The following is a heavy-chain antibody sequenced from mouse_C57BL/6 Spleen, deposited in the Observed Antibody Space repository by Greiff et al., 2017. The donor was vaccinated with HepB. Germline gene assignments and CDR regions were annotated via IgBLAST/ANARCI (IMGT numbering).Heavy chain of an antibody. V-gene: IGHV5-6*01. CDR2: ISSGGSYT. Sequence: DVQLVESGRDLVKPGGSLKLSCAASGFTFSSYGMSWVRQTPDKRLEWVATISSGGSYTYYPDSVKGRFTISRDNAKNTLYLQMSSLKSEDTAMYYCARRGPYAMDYWGQGTSVTVSA. CDR3: ARRGPYAMDY. CDR1: GFTFSSYG. D-gene: IGHD1-1*02. J-gene: IGHJ4*01.